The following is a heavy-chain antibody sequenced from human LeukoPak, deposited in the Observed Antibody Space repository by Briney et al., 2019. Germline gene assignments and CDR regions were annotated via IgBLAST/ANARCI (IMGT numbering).Heavy chain of an antibody. CDR2: ITSSSSAI. Sequence: QTGGSLRLSCAASGFTFSGYSMNWVRQAPGKGLEWVSYITSSSSAIYYADSVKGRFTISRDNARNSLYLQMNSLRAEDTAVYYCARVCGSYHFDYWGQGTLVTVSS. J-gene: IGHJ4*02. V-gene: IGHV3-48*01. CDR3: ARVCGSYHFDY. D-gene: IGHD1-26*01. CDR1: GFTFSGYS.